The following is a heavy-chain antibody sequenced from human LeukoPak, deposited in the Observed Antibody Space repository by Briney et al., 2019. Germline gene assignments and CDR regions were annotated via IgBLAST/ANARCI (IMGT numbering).Heavy chain of an antibody. CDR1: GFTFSSYG. D-gene: IGHD6-19*01. CDR2: IWYDGSKT. Sequence: PGGSLRLSCAASGFTFSSYGMHWVRQAPGKGLEWVAVIWYDGSKTYYADSVKGRFTISRDNSKNTLYLQMSSLRAEDTAVYYCARDPIAVAGTWYFDYWGQGTLVTVSS. J-gene: IGHJ4*02. CDR3: ARDPIAVAGTWYFDY. V-gene: IGHV3-33*01.